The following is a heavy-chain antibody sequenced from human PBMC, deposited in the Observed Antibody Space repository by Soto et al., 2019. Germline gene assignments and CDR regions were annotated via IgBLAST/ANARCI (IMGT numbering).Heavy chain of an antibody. D-gene: IGHD3-22*01. CDR3: ASSNYDSPIPLYY. CDR2: IYYSGST. Sequence: SVIQPLTWTVACGTISSYYWSWIRQPPGKGLEWIGYIYYSGSTNYNPSLKSRVIISVDRSKNQFSLKLSSVTAADTAVYYCASSNYDSPIPLYYRGQGTLVTVSS. CDR1: CGTISSYY. J-gene: IGHJ4*02. V-gene: IGHV4-59*12.